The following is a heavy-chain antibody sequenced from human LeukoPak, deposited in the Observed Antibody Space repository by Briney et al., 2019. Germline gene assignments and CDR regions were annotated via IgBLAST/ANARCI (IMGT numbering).Heavy chain of an antibody. CDR2: INHSGST. CDR3: ARRGGGVIGYYFDY. D-gene: IGHD3-10*01. J-gene: IGHJ4*02. Sequence: WETLSLTCAVYGGSFSGYYWSWIRQPPGKGLEWIGEINHSGSTNYNPSLKSRVTISVDTSKNQFSLKLSSVTAADTAVYYCARRGGGVIGYYFDYWGQGTLVTVSS. CDR1: GGSFSGYY. V-gene: IGHV4-34*01.